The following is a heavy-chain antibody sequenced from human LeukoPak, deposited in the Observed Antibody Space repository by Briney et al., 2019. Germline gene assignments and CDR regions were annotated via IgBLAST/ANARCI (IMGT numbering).Heavy chain of an antibody. V-gene: IGHV2-70*04. Sequence: SGPALVKPTQTLTLTCTFSGFSLSTSGMRVSWIRQPPGKALEWLARIDWDDDKFYSTSLKTRLTISKDTSKNQVVLTMTNMDPVDTATYYCARAEYYYGSGSYYDYWGQGTRVTVSS. D-gene: IGHD3-10*01. CDR1: GFSLSTSGMR. CDR2: IDWDDDK. CDR3: ARAEYYYGSGSYYDY. J-gene: IGHJ4*02.